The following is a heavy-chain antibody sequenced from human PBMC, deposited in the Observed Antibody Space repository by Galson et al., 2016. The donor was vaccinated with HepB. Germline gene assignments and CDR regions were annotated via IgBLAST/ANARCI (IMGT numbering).Heavy chain of an antibody. V-gene: IGHV3-23*01. CDR2: IDGGGEGT. CDR1: GFTLRSYA. Sequence: SLRLSCAASGFTLRSYAMYWVRQAPGKGLEWVSAIDGGGEGTYYADSVKGRFTISRDDSHNTLYLQMNGLRPEDTAIYYCAKRIAPIRAPFSVDFWGEGTLVTVSS. J-gene: IGHJ4*02. D-gene: IGHD6-13*01. CDR3: AKRIAPIRAPFSVDF.